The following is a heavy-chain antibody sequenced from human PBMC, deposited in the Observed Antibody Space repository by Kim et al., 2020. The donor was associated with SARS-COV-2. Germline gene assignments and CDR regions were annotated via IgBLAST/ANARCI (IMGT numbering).Heavy chain of an antibody. J-gene: IGHJ4*02. CDR2: T. Sequence: TKYGQKCQGRVIMTTDTSTNTAYMELWSLRSDDTAMYYCARGAYGDVSFDYWGQGTLVTVSS. V-gene: IGHV1-18*01. CDR3: ARGAYGDVSFDY. D-gene: IGHD4-17*01.